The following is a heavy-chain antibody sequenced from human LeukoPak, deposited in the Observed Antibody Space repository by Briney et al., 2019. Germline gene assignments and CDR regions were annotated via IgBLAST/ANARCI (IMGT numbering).Heavy chain of an antibody. CDR1: GFTFSNYW. CDR3: ARGFRDGYSFGHYFDY. D-gene: IGHD5-18*01. CDR2: INSDGRST. Sequence: PGGSLRLSCAASGFTFSNYWMHWVRQAPGKGLVWVSRINSDGRSTNYADSVKGRFTISRDNAKNTLYLQMNSLTDEDTAVYYCARGFRDGYSFGHYFDYWGQGTLVTVSS. V-gene: IGHV3-74*01. J-gene: IGHJ4*02.